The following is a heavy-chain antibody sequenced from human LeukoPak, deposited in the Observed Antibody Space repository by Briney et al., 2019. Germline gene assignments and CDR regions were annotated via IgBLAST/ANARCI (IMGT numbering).Heavy chain of an antibody. CDR2: VYYSGIT. Sequence: SETLSLTCTVSGGSISSSSYYWGWIRQPPGKGLEWIGTVYYSGITYYNPSLKSRVTISVDTSKNQFSLKLSSVTAADTAVYYCGRQTYDSSASPTFFGFWGQGTLVTVSS. CDR1: GGSISSSSYY. D-gene: IGHD3-22*01. J-gene: IGHJ4*02. CDR3: GRQTYDSSASPTFFGF. V-gene: IGHV4-39*01.